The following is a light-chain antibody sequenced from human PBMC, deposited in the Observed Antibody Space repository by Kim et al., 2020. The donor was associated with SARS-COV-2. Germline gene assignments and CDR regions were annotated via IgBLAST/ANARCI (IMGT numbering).Light chain of an antibody. J-gene: IGKJ1*01. CDR2: AAS. CDR3: QQYNDWPT. Sequence: SVSPGESATRSCRASQRLNSNLAWYQQKPGQAPRLLIYAASTRATGIPARFSGSGTATEFTLTISSLRSEDFAVYYCQQYNDWPTFGQGTKVDIK. CDR1: QRLNSN. V-gene: IGKV3-15*01.